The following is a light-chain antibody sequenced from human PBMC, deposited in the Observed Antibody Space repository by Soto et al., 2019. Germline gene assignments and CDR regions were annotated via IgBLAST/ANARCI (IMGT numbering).Light chain of an antibody. J-gene: IGKJ2*01. CDR3: QQYSDLPHT. CDR2: AKS. CDR1: QVVSDNY. Sequence: EVVLTQSPATLSLSPGEWATLSCRASQVVSDNYLAWYQKKPGQAPRLLIHAKSHRAAGTPNRFSGSGSTTDFTLTISGLEPEDFVVYYCQQYSDLPHTFGQGTKLEVK. V-gene: IGKV3-20*01.